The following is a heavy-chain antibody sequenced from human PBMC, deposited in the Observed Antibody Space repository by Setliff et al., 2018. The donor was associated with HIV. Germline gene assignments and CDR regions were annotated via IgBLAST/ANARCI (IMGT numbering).Heavy chain of an antibody. V-gene: IGHV4-4*07. CDR2: ISAAGTI. J-gene: IGHJ4*01. CDR3: ARDEGRATGSWWDQSASWYLDY. CDR1: GGSISSYY. D-gene: IGHD6-13*01. Sequence: SETLSLTCTVSGGSISSYYWSWIRQPAGKRLEFIGRISAAGTINYNPSLRSRVTLSVDTSENQFSLTVNSVTTADTAMYFCARDEGRATGSWWDQSASWYLDYWGHGILVTVSS.